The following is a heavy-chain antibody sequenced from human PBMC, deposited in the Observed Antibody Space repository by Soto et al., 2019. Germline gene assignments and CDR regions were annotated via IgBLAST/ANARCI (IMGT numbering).Heavy chain of an antibody. J-gene: IGHJ6*02. CDR1: GFSLDDYA. CDR3: AKCRASWVESGWDV. CDR2: LDWNDGTT. Sequence: EVQLVESGGGLVQPGRSLRLPCEGSGFSLDDYAMHWVRTAPGKGLEWVSGLDWNDGTTGHADSVKGRLKSSRANAKKSLYLQINSLSAEDTALYYCAKCRASWVESGWDVWGHGTTVTVSS. V-gene: IGHV3-9*01.